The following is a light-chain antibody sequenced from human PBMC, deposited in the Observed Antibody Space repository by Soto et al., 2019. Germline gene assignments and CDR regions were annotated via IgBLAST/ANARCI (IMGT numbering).Light chain of an antibody. V-gene: IGKV1-5*01. CDR3: QQYNSYWT. J-gene: IGKJ1*01. Sequence: DIQMTQSPSTLSASVGDRVTITCRASQSISSWLAWYQQKPGKAPKLLIYDASSLESGVPSRFSGSGSGTEFTLTISSLKPDDFATYYFQQYNSYWTFGQGTKVEIK. CDR2: DAS. CDR1: QSISSW.